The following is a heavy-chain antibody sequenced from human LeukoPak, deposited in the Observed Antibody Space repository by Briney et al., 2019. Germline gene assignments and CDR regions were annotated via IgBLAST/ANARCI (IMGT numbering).Heavy chain of an antibody. Sequence: ASVKVSCKASGYTFTSYDISWVRQATGQGLEWTGWMNPNSGNAGYAQRFQGRVTMTRNNSISTAYMELTSLRSEDTAVYYCGRPLQRGSWTQRALDYWGQGTLVTVSS. D-gene: IGHD3-10*01. CDR1: GYTFTSYD. J-gene: IGHJ4*02. CDR2: MNPNSGNA. CDR3: GRPLQRGSWTQRALDY. V-gene: IGHV1-8*01.